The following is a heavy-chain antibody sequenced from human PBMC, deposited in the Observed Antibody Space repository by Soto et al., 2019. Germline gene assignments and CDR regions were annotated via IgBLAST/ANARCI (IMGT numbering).Heavy chain of an antibody. J-gene: IGHJ4*02. CDR3: ARLRCGPSIAVAGTLDY. D-gene: IGHD6-19*01. CDR2: INHSGST. V-gene: IGHV4-34*01. CDR1: GGSFSGYY. Sequence: SETLSLTCAVYGGSFSGYYWSWIRQPPGKGLEWIGEINHSGSTNYNPSLKSRVTRSVNTSKNQFSLKLSSVTVADMAVYSCARLRCGPSIAVAGTLDYWGQGNLLTVFS.